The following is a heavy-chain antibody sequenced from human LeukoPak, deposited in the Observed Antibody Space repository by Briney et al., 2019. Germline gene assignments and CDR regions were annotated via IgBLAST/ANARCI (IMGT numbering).Heavy chain of an antibody. V-gene: IGHV3-30*18. J-gene: IGHJ4*02. D-gene: IGHD4-17*01. CDR1: GFTFSSYG. CDR2: ISYDGSNK. CDR3: AKEPALGDYVYFDY. Sequence: PGGSLRLSCAASGFTFSSYGMHWVRQAPGKGLEWVAVISYDGSNKYYADSVKGRFTISRDNSKNTLYLQMNSLRAEDTAVYYCAKEPALGDYVYFDYWGQGTLVTVSS.